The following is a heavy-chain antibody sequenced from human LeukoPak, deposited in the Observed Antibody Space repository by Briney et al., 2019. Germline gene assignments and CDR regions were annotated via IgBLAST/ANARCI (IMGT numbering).Heavy chain of an antibody. V-gene: IGHV1-46*01. CDR3: ARTVPWFHKARPFNY. Sequence: ASVKVSCKASGYTFTSYYMHWVRQAPGQGLEWMGIINPSGGSTSYAQKFQGRVTMTRDTSTSTVYMELSSLRSEDTAVYYCARTVPWFHKARPFNYWAREPWSPSPQ. D-gene: IGHD3-10*01. CDR1: GYTFTSYY. J-gene: IGHJ4*02. CDR2: INPSGGST.